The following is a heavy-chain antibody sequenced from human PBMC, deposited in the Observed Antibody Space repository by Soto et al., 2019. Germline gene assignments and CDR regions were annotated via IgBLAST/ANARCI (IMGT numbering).Heavy chain of an antibody. CDR2: ISAYNGNT. CDR1: GYTFTSYG. V-gene: IGHV1-18*01. J-gene: IGHJ4*02. Sequence: ASVKVSCKASGYTFTSYGISWVRQAPGQGPEWMGWISAYNGNTNYAQKLQGRVTMTTDTSTSTAYMELRSLRSDDTAVYYCARAGMYYYDSSGYKFDYWGQGTLVTVS. D-gene: IGHD3-22*01. CDR3: ARAGMYYYDSSGYKFDY.